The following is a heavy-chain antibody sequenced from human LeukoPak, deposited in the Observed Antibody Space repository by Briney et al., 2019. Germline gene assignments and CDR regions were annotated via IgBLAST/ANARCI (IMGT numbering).Heavy chain of an antibody. Sequence: PGGSLRLSCAASGFTFSSYAMSWVRQAPGKGLEWVSAISGSGGSTYYADSVKGRFTISRDNSKNTLYLQMNSLRAEDTAVYYCARVGDGSYGEYYFDYWGQGTLVTVSS. CDR2: ISGSGGST. D-gene: IGHD1-26*01. V-gene: IGHV3-23*01. CDR3: ARVGDGSYGEYYFDY. CDR1: GFTFSSYA. J-gene: IGHJ4*02.